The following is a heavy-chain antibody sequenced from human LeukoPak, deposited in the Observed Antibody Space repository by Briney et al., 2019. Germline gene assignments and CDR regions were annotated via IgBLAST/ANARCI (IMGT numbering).Heavy chain of an antibody. Sequence: GGSLRLSCAASGFTVSTNYMSWVRQAPGKGLEWVADINQDESEKNHVDSVRGRFTISRDNAENSLYLQMNSLRAEDTAFYYCARESRPEGRLIDIDFWGQGTLVTVSS. CDR3: ARESRPEGRLIDIDF. CDR2: INQDESEK. V-gene: IGHV3-7*01. D-gene: IGHD1-1*01. J-gene: IGHJ4*02. CDR1: GFTVSTNY.